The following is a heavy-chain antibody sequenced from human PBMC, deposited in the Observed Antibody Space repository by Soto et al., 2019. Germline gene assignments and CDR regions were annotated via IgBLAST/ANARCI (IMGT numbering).Heavy chain of an antibody. CDR2: IIPIFGTA. D-gene: IGHD3-16*02. Sequence: GASVKVSCKTSGGTFSSYAINWVRLAPGQHLERLGGIIPIFGTASYAQKFQGRATIPADESTSTAYMELSSLRSEDTAVYYCASGIGRYYDYVWGSYRHFFDPWGQGTLVTVSS. CDR3: ASGIGRYYDYVWGSYRHFFDP. V-gene: IGHV1-69*13. J-gene: IGHJ5*02. CDR1: GGTFSSYA.